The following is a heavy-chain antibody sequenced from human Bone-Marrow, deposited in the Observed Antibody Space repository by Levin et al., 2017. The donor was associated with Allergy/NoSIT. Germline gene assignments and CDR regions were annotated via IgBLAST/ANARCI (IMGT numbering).Heavy chain of an antibody. CDR1: GFTVSSNY. Sequence: GESLKISCAAPGFTVSSNYMSWVRQAPGKGPEWVSVIYSGGSTYYADSVKGRFTISRDNSKNTLYLQMNSLRAEDTAVYYCARGWFGELLSHWGQGTLVTVSS. V-gene: IGHV3-53*01. CDR2: IYSGGST. D-gene: IGHD3-10*01. CDR3: ARGWFGELLSH. J-gene: IGHJ4*02.